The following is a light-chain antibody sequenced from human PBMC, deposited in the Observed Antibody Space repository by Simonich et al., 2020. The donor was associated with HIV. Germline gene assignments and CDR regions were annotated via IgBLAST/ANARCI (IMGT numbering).Light chain of an antibody. CDR3: QQSYSTPVT. Sequence: DIQMTQSPSSLSASVGDRVTITCRAIQSISNYLNWYPQKPGKAPKLLIYSASSLQSGVPSRFSGSGSGTDFTLTISSLQPEDFATYYCQQSYSTPVTFGQGTKLEIK. CDR2: SAS. V-gene: IGKV1-39*01. CDR1: QSISNY. J-gene: IGKJ2*01.